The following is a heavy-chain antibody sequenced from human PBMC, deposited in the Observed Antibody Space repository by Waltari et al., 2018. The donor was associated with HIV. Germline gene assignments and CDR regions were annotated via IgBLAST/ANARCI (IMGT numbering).Heavy chain of an antibody. CDR2: INRDGSST. J-gene: IGHJ4*02. D-gene: IGHD3-22*01. CDR3: ARALGSYDSDY. CDR1: GFTFSSYW. Sequence: EVQLVESGGGLVQPGGSLRLSCAASGFTFSSYWMHWVRQAPGKGLVWVARINRDGSSTSDADSVKGRFTISRDNAKNTLYLQMNSLRAEDTAVYYCARALGSYDSDYWGQGTLVTVSS. V-gene: IGHV3-74*01.